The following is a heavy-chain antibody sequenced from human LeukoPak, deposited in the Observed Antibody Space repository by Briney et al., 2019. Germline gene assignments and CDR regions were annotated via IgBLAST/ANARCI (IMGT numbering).Heavy chain of an antibody. V-gene: IGHV1-2*02. Sequence: ASVKVSCKASANTLGYYMHWVRRAPGQGLEWMGWINPNSGGTNYAQKFQGRVTMTRDTSISTAFMELSSLRSDDTAVYYCARDLSITMVRAPFYWGPGTPVTVSS. CDR3: ARDLSITMVRAPFY. J-gene: IGHJ4*02. CDR2: INPNSGGT. D-gene: IGHD3-10*01. CDR1: ANTLGYY.